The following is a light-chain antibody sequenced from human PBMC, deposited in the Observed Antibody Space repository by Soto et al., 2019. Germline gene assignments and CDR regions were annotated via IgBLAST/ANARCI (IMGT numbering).Light chain of an antibody. Sequence: EIVLTQSPGTLSLSPGESGTLSCRASQSLSSGFLAWYQQRPGQAPRLLIYAASSRATGIPDRFSGTGSGTDFTLTISRLEPEDFAVYYCQQFSSLPRTFCQGTKVEIK. V-gene: IGKV3-20*01. CDR2: AAS. CDR1: QSLSSGF. CDR3: QQFSSLPRT. J-gene: IGKJ1*01.